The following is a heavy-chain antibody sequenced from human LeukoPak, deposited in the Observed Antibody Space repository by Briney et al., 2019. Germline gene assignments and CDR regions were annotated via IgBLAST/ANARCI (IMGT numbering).Heavy chain of an antibody. CDR1: GFTFSSYA. D-gene: IGHD2-8*01. Sequence: GGSLRLSCAASGFTFSSYAVSGVRQAPGKGLEWVSSISGSGGSTYSADSVKGRFTISRDNSKNTLYLQMNSLRAEDTALYYCAKDRSCTNDICHGDFDYWGQGTLVTVSS. CDR2: ISGSGGST. CDR3: AKDRSCTNDICHGDFDY. J-gene: IGHJ4*02. V-gene: IGHV3-23*01.